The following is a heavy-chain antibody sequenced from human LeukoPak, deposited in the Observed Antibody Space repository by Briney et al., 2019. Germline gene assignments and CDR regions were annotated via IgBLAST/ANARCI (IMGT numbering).Heavy chain of an antibody. Sequence: ASVKVFCKTCGYIFTSYYLHWVRQAPGEGLEWMAVMFRNGDKTSCAQKFQGRITLTSDTPTSPDYMALIRLTSADTAVYYCGRAPDRTGGLDYWGQGTQVTVPS. CDR1: GYIFTSYY. CDR3: GRAPDRTGGLDY. J-gene: IGHJ4*02. V-gene: IGHV1-46*01. D-gene: IGHD1-1*01. CDR2: MFRNGDKT.